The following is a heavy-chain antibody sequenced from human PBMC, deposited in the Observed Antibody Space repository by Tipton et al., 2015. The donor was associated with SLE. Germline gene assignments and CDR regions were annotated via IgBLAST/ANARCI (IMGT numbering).Heavy chain of an antibody. CDR2: INHDGST. V-gene: IGHV4-59*12. D-gene: IGHD2-15*01. Sequence: TLSLTCTVSGGSISSYYWSWIRQPPGKGLEWLGEINHDGSTNYKSSLKSRVTISVDMSRNQVSLRLTSLTAADTALYYCARSRLYPGPDAFDVWGQGTLVTVSS. CDR3: ARSRLYPGPDAFDV. J-gene: IGHJ3*01. CDR1: GGSISSYY.